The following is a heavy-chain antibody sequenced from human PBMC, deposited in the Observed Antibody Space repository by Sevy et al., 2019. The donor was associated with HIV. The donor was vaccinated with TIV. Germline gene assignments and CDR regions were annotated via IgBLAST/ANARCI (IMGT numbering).Heavy chain of an antibody. D-gene: IGHD3-10*01. J-gene: IGHJ4*02. V-gene: IGHV3-13*05. CDR3: ARGRITMVQGVIPYFDY. Sequence: GGSLRLSCAASGFTFSSYDMHWVRQATGKGLEWVSAIGTAGDPYYPGSVKGRFTISRENAKNSLYVQMNSLRAGDTAVYYCARGRITMVQGVIPYFDYWGQGTLVTVSS. CDR1: GFTFSSYD. CDR2: IGTAGDP.